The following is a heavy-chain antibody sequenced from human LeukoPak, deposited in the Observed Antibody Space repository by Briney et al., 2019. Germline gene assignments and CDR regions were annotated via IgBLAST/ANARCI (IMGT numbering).Heavy chain of an antibody. Sequence: ASVKVSCKASGYTFTGNYMHWVRQAPGQGLEWMGWISAYNGNTNYAQKLQGRVTMTTDTSTSTAYMELRSLRSDDTAVYYCARGYCSSTSCSTFDYWGQGTLVTVSS. D-gene: IGHD2-2*01. V-gene: IGHV1-18*04. CDR3: ARGYCSSTSCSTFDY. CDR1: GYTFTGNY. J-gene: IGHJ4*02. CDR2: ISAYNGNT.